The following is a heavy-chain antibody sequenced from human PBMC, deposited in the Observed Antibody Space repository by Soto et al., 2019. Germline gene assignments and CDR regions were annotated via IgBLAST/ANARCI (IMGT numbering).Heavy chain of an antibody. CDR2: IKEDGSET. D-gene: IGHD1-26*01. CDR1: GFTFSAFW. J-gene: IGHJ4*02. Sequence: EVQLVESGGNLVQPGGSLRLSCAASGFTFSAFWMSWVRRASGRGLEWVANIKEDGSETYYVDSVEGRFTISRDNAKKSLYLQMNSLRAEDTALYYCARGGSHSSDSWGQGALVTLSS. CDR3: ARGGSHSSDS. V-gene: IGHV3-7*05.